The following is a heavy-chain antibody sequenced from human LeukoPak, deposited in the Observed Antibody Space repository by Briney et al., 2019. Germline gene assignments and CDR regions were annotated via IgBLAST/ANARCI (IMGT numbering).Heavy chain of an antibody. CDR1: GFTFSSYA. D-gene: IGHD2-2*01. J-gene: IGHJ1*01. CDR3: ARGGYCSSTSCRPEYFQH. Sequence: GGSLRLSCAASGFTFSSYAMSWVRQAPGKGLEWVSAISGSGGSTYYADSVKGRFTISRDNSKNTLYLQMNSLRAEDTAVYYCARGGYCSSTSCRPEYFQHWGQGTLVTVSS. V-gene: IGHV3-23*01. CDR2: ISGSGGST.